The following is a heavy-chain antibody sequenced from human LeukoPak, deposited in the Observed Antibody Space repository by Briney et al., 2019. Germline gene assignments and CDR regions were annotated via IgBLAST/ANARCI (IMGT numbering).Heavy chain of an antibody. Sequence: PGGSLRLSRAASGFTFSSYSMNWVRQAPGKGLEWVSSISSSSSYIYYADSVKGRFTISRDNAKNSLYLQMDSLRAEDTAVYYCARYSYGSYWYFDLWGRGTLVTVSS. CDR2: ISSSSSYI. CDR3: ARYSYGSYWYFDL. V-gene: IGHV3-21*01. D-gene: IGHD5-18*01. CDR1: GFTFSSYS. J-gene: IGHJ2*01.